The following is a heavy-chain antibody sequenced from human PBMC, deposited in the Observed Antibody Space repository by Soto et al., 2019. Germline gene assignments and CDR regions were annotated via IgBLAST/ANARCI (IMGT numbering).Heavy chain of an antibody. Sequence: GGSLRLSCAASGFTFSSYGMHWVRQAPGKGLEWVAVIWYDGSNKYYADSVKGRFTISRDNSKNTLYLQMNSLRAEDTAVYYCASGSQFWSGFPHLDYWGQGTLVTVSS. CDR3: ASGSQFWSGFPHLDY. CDR2: IWYDGSNK. CDR1: GFTFSSYG. V-gene: IGHV3-33*01. J-gene: IGHJ4*02. D-gene: IGHD3-3*01.